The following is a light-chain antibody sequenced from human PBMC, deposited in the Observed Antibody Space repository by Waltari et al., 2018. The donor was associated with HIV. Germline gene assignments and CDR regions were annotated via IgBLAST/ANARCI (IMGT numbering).Light chain of an antibody. Sequence: SYELAQPFSVSVSPGQPAAITCFGDALANKYTNWYQQKPGPSPVLVICKDNERPSGVPERFSGSRSVTTVTLTISGVQAEDEADYYCQSTDVRGSQVIFGGGTKLTVL. CDR2: KDN. J-gene: IGLJ2*01. CDR3: QSTDVRGSQVI. V-gene: IGLV3-25*03. CDR1: ALANKY.